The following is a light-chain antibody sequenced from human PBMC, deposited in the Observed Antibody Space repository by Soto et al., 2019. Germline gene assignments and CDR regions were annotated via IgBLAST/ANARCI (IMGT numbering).Light chain of an antibody. Sequence: DIVMTQSPDSLAVSLGERATIKCKSSQSVLYSSNNNNYLAWFQQKPGQPPKLLFYWASTRESGVPDRFSGSGSWTDFTLTISSLQAEDVAVYYCQQYYNTPITFGQGTRLEIK. CDR3: QQYYNTPIT. V-gene: IGKV4-1*01. CDR1: QSVLYSSNNNNY. J-gene: IGKJ5*01. CDR2: WAS.